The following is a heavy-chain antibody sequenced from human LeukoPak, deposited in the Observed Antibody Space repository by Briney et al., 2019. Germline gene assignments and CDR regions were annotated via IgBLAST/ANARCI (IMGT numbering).Heavy chain of an antibody. V-gene: IGHV3-7*03. CDR1: GLNFNSRW. CDR3: ARDGGWWRFDF. D-gene: IGHD2-8*02. J-gene: IGHJ4*02. CDR2: IKEDGTET. Sequence: GGSLRLSCVASGLNFNSRWMDWVRRAPGQGLEWVASIKEDGTETYYVDSVRGRFTISRDNDKNSLYLQMNNLRAEDTAMYYCARDGGWWRFDFWGQGALVTVSS.